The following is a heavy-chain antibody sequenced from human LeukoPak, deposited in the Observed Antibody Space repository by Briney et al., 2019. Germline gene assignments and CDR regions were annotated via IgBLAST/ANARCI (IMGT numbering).Heavy chain of an antibody. V-gene: IGHV1-69*13. Sequence: GASVKVSCKASGGTFSSYAISWVRQAPGQGLEWMGGIIPIFGTANYAQKFQGRVTITADESTSTAYMELSSLRSEDTAVYYCARGTKLLRFGDNVYWGQGTLVTVSS. CDR3: ARGTKLLRFGDNVY. CDR2: IIPIFGTA. J-gene: IGHJ4*02. D-gene: IGHD3-10*01. CDR1: GGTFSSYA.